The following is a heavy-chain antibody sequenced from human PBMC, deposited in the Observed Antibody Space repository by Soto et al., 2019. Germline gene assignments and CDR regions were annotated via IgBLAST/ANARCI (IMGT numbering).Heavy chain of an antibody. CDR2: IYYSGST. J-gene: IGHJ4*02. V-gene: IGHV4-39*01. Sequence: LSLTCTVSGGSISSSSYYWGWIRQPPGKGLEWIGSIYYSGSTYYNPSLKSRVTISVDTSKNQFSLKLSSVTAADTAVYYCARQSSPAYWGQGTLVTVSS. CDR1: GGSISSSSYY. CDR3: ARQSSPAY.